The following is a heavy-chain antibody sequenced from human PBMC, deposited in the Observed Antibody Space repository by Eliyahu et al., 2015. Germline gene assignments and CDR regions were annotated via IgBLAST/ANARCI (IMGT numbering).Heavy chain of an antibody. D-gene: IGHD1-7*01. CDR3: ARGVGYNWNYLRTGNGYYGMDV. CDR1: GGSISSYX. J-gene: IGHJ6*02. Sequence: QVQLQESGPGLVKPSETLSLTCTVSGGSISSYXWSWIRQPPGKGLEWIGYIXYXGSTNYNPSLKSRVTISVDTSKNQFSLKLSSVTAADTAVYYCARGVGYNWNYLRTGNGYYGMDVWGQGTTVTVSS. CDR2: IXYXGST. V-gene: IGHV4-59*01.